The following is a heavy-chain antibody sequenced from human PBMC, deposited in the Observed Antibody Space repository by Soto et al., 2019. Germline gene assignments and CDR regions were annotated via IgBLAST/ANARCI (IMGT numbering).Heavy chain of an antibody. CDR2: IIPIFGTA. CDR3: ARGPHQEYSSSWYFDY. J-gene: IGHJ4*02. V-gene: IGHV1-69*13. Sequence: GASVKVSCKASGGTFSSYAISWVRQAPGQGLEWMGGIIPIFGTANYAQKFQGRVTTTADESTSTAYMELSSLRSEDTAVYYCARGPHQEYSSSWYFDYWGQGTLVTVSS. CDR1: GGTFSSYA. D-gene: IGHD6-13*01.